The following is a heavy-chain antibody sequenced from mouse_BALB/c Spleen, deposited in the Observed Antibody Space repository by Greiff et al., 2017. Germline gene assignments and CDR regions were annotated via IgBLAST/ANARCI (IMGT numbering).Heavy chain of an antibody. Sequence: VHVKQSGAELVRSGASVKLSCTASGFNIKDYYMHWVKQRPEQGLEWIGWIDPENGDTEYAPKFQGKATMTADTSSNTAYLQLSSLTSEDTAVYYWNAWGGNYFPFDYWGQGTTLTVSS. J-gene: IGHJ2*01. CDR1: GFNIKDYY. CDR2: IDPENGDT. D-gene: IGHD2-1*01. CDR3: NAWGGNYFPFDY. V-gene: IGHV14-4*02.